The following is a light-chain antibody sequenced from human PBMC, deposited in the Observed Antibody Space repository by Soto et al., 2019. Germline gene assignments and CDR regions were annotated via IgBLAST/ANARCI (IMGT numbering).Light chain of an antibody. CDR3: QQYHHWPLT. CDR2: GAS. J-gene: IGKJ4*01. CDR1: QSITSN. Sequence: ELVMTQSPATLSVSPGERATLSCRASQSITSNLAWYQQKPGQAPRLLIYGASTRAAGIPARFSGSGSGTGFTLTISSLQSEDFAVYYCQQYHHWPLTFGEGTKVEIK. V-gene: IGKV3-15*01.